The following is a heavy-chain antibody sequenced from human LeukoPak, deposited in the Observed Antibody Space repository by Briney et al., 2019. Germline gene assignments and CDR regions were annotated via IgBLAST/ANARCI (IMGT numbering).Heavy chain of an antibody. Sequence: SETLSHVCTVSGGSVSNESWGWIRQPPGKRLEWIGTIYHIGNTQYNPSLRSRVTISDDRSKNQFFLKVMSVTAADTAVYYCARDSIGIEGGLGFGPWGQGTLVTVSS. CDR3: ARDSIGIEGGLGFGP. D-gene: IGHD1-26*01. J-gene: IGHJ5*02. V-gene: IGHV4-39*07. CDR2: IYHIGNT. CDR1: GGSVSNES.